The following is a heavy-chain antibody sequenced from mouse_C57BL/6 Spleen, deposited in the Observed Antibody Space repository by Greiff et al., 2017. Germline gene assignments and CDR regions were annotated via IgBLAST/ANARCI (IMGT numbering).Heavy chain of an antibody. V-gene: IGHV1-26*01. J-gene: IGHJ4*01. CDR1: GYTFTDYY. CDR2: INPNNGGT. Sequence: EVQLQQSGPELVKPGASVKISCKASGYTFTDYYMNWVKQSHGKSLEWIGDINPNNGGTSYNQKFKGKATLTVDKSSSTAYMELRSLTSEDSAVDYCARSGYDYGYAMDYWGQGTSVTVSS. CDR3: ARSGYDYGYAMDY. D-gene: IGHD2-4*01.